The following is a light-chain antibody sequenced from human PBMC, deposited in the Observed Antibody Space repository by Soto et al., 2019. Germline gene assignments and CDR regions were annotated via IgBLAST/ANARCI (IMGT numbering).Light chain of an antibody. CDR3: HQYNNWPSWT. Sequence: EIVLTQSPATLSVSPGDSATLSCRASQSVSTNFVWYHQKFGQSPRLLIYLVSTRATGVPGRFSGSGSETEFTLTISSLQPEDFAIYYCHQYNNWPSWTFGQGTKV. J-gene: IGKJ1*01. CDR1: QSVSTN. V-gene: IGKV3-15*01. CDR2: LVS.